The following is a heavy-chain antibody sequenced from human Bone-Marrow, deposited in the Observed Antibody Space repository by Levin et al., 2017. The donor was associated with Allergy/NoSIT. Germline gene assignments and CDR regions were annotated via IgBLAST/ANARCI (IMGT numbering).Heavy chain of an antibody. V-gene: IGHV1-69*13. D-gene: IGHD3-22*01. CDR2: IIPIFGTA. J-gene: IGHJ6*02. CDR3: ARAYYYDSSGYYWTTEVYYYYYGMDV. Sequence: AASVKVSCKASGGTFSSYAISWVRQAPGQGLEWMGGIIPIFGTANYAQKFQGRVTITADESTSTAYMELSSLRSEDTAVYYCARAYYYDSSGYYWTTEVYYYYYGMDVWGQGTTVTVSS. CDR1: GGTFSSYA.